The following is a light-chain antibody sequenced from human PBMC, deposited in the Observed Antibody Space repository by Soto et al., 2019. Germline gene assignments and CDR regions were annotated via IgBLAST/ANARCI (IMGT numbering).Light chain of an antibody. CDR2: AAS. CDR1: RGISSF. Sequence: DIQLTQSPSLLSASVGDRVTITCRASRGISSFLAWYQQKPGTAPNLLIYAASTLQSGVPSRFSGSGSGTDFTLTISSLQPEDFATYYCQQFNSYPRTFGHGTKVEIK. CDR3: QQFNSYPRT. V-gene: IGKV1-9*01. J-gene: IGKJ1*01.